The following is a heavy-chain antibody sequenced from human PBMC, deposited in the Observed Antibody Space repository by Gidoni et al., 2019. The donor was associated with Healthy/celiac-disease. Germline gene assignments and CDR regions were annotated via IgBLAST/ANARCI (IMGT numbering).Heavy chain of an antibody. V-gene: IGHV1-69*01. CDR3: ARGPSPGFGELSTISGPPYYYYYGMDV. D-gene: IGHD3-10*01. CDR2: IIPIFGTA. J-gene: IGHJ6*02. Sequence: QVQLVQSGAEVKKPGSSVKVSCKASGGTFSSYAISWVRQAPGQGLEWMGGIIPIFGTANYAQKFQGRVTITADESTSTAYMELSSLRSEDTAVYYCARGPSPGFGELSTISGPPYYYYYGMDVWGQGTTVTVSS. CDR1: GGTFSSYA.